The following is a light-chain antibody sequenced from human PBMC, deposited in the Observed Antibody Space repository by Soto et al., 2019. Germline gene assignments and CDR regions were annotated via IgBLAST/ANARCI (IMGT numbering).Light chain of an antibody. CDR1: QSISSW. CDR3: QQYNSYPLT. J-gene: IGKJ4*01. V-gene: IGKV1-5*01. Sequence: DIQMTQSPSTLSASVGDRVTITCRASQSISSWLAWYQQKPGKAPKLLIYDASSLESGVPSRVSGSGSGTEFTLTISSLQPDDFATYYCQQYNSYPLTFGGGTKVHIK. CDR2: DAS.